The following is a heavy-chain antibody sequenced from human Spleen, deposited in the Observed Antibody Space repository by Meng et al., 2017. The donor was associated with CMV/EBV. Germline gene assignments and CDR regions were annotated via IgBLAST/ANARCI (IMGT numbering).Heavy chain of an antibody. V-gene: IGHV3-74*01. CDR1: GFTFSSYA. Sequence: LSLTCAASGFTFSSYAMSWVRQAPGKGLVWVSRINSDGSSTSYADSVKGRFTISRDNAKNTLYLQMNSLRAEDTAVYYCARSEFDPWGQGTLVTVSS. J-gene: IGHJ5*02. CDR2: INSDGSST. CDR3: ARSEFDP.